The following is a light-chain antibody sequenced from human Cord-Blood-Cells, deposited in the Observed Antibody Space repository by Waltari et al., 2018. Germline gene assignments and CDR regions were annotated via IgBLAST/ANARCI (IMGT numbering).Light chain of an antibody. V-gene: IGKV1-39*01. CDR1: QSISSY. Sequence: SLSASVGDRVTITCRASQSISSYLNWYQQKPGKAPKLLIYAASSLQSGVPSRFSGSGSGTDFTLTISSLQPEDFATYYCQQSYSTPWTFGQGTKVEIK. CDR2: AAS. CDR3: QQSYSTPWT. J-gene: IGKJ1*01.